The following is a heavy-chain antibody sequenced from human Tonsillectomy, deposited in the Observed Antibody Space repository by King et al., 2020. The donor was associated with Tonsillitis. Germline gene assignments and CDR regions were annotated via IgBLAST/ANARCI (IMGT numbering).Heavy chain of an antibody. J-gene: IGHJ4*02. CDR1: GFTFDEHA. CDR3: AKTRAVAGNEGWDY. Sequence: VQLVESGGGLVQPGRSLRLSCAASGFTFDEHAMHWVRQAPGKGLEWVSGIGWNRGDIGYADSVKGRFTISRDNAKNSLYLQMNSLRAEDTALYYCAKTRAVAGNEGWDYWGQGILVTVSS. CDR2: IGWNRGDI. D-gene: IGHD6-19*01. V-gene: IGHV3-9*01.